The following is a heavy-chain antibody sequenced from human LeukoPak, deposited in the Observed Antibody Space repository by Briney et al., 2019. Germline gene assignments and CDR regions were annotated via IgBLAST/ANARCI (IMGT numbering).Heavy chain of an antibody. V-gene: IGHV1-69*13. CDR3: ASDYGDFLFDY. CDR1: GGTFSSYA. Sequence: SVTVSCKASGGTFSSYAISWVRQAPGQGLEWMGGIIPIFGTANYAQKFQGRVTITADESTSTAYMELSSLRSEDTAVYYCASDYGDFLFDYWGQGTLVTVSS. CDR2: IIPIFGTA. J-gene: IGHJ4*02. D-gene: IGHD4-17*01.